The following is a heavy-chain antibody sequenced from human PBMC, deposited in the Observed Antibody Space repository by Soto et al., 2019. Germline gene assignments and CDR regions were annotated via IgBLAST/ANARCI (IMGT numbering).Heavy chain of an antibody. CDR1: GYSIRRGYY. Sequence: PPETLSHTCTVSGYSIRRGYYWGWIRQPPGKGLQWIGTIYHDGATYSNPSLNGRVTISVSTSQNRFSLTLRSVTAADTAVYYCARVPFPYSRGTHRPTLFDSSRQGALVTVSS. V-gene: IGHV4-38-2*02. CDR3: ARVPFPYSRGTHRPTLFDS. J-gene: IGHJ5*01. D-gene: IGHD3-10*01. CDR2: IYHDGAT.